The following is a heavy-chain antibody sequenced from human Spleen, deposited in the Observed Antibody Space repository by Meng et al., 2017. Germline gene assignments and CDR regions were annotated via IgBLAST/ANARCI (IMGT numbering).Heavy chain of an antibody. D-gene: IGHD1-26*01. CDR1: NGAFNGYY. CDR2: INHSGST. J-gene: IGHJ4*02. Sequence: VQLQQGGGGLWKPSETLSLTCAVYNGAFNGYYWTWIRQPPGKGLEWIGEINHSGSTNYNPSLKGRVTILVDSSKNQFSLRLNSVTAADTAMYYCARGGLYSGSYCRYWGQGSQVTVSS. CDR3: ARGGLYSGSYCRY. V-gene: IGHV4-34*01.